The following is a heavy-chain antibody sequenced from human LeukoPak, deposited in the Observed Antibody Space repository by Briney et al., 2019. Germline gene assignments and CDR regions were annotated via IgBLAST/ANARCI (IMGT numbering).Heavy chain of an antibody. D-gene: IGHD2-15*01. J-gene: IGHJ4*02. CDR1: GYTFTSYD. Sequence: ASVKVSCKASGYTFTSYDINWVRQATGQGLEWMGWMNPNSGNTGYAQKFQGRVTITRNTSISTAYMELSSLRSEDTAVYYCARGSVGYCGGGSCYSFPFWGQGTLVTVSS. V-gene: IGHV1-8*03. CDR2: MNPNSGNT. CDR3: ARGSVGYCGGGSCYSFPF.